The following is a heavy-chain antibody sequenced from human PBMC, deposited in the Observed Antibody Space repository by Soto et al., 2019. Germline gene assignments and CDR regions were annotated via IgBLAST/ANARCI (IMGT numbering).Heavy chain of an antibody. CDR2: IYYSGST. CDR3: VHHGGDPYYHDF. Sequence: QVQLQESGPGLVNPSGTLSLTCAVSGGSLSSSSWWSWVRQPPGKALEWLGEIYYSGSTKYNPSLNSRVTISADQSKNDFSLRLSSVTAADTAVYYCVHHGGDPYYHDFWGQGTKVTVSS. J-gene: IGHJ3*01. V-gene: IGHV4-4*02. CDR1: GGSLSSSSW. D-gene: IGHD1-26*01.